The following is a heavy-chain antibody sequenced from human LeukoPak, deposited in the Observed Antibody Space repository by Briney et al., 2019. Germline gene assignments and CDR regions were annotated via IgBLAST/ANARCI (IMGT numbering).Heavy chain of an antibody. J-gene: IGHJ4*02. CDR3: AGSLGYCTSNVCYLKY. CDR1: GYTFTDYY. V-gene: IGHV1-18*04. Sequence: EASVKVSCKASGYTFTDYYMHWVRQAPGQGLEWMGWISAQHGQTEYAPNSQDRVTMTTDTYTNTAYMELRSLRSDDTAVYYCAGSLGYCTSNVCYLKYWGQGTLVTVSS. D-gene: IGHD2-8*01. CDR2: ISAQHGQT.